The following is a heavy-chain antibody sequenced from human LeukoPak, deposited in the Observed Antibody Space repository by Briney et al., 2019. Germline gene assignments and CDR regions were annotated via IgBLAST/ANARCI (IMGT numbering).Heavy chain of an antibody. D-gene: IGHD2-8*01. Sequence: GESLKISCKGSGFIFTGYWIVWVRQMPGKGLEWMGIIYPADSETTYSPSFQGQITISADRSSTTAHLQWSSLKASDTAIYYCARATCVHGICYILYWGQGSLVTVSS. J-gene: IGHJ4*02. CDR3: ARATCVHGICYILY. CDR2: IYPADSET. CDR1: GFIFTGYW. V-gene: IGHV5-51*01.